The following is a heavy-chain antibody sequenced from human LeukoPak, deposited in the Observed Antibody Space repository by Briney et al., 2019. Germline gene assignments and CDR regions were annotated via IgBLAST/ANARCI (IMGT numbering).Heavy chain of an antibody. CDR3: ARGHWNYYYYYMDV. V-gene: IGHV1-69*05. CDR2: IIPIFGTA. D-gene: IGHD1-1*01. CDR1: GGTFSSYA. Sequence: ASVKVSCKASGGTFSSYAISWVRQAPGQGLEWMGGIIPIFGTANYAQKFQGRVTITTDESTSTAYMELSSLRSEDTAVYYCARGHWNYYYYYMDVWGKGTTVTVSS. J-gene: IGHJ6*03.